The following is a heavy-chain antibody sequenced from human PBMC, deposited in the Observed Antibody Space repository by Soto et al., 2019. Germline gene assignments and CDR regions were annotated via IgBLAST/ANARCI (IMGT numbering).Heavy chain of an antibody. CDR3: ASLGYCSSTSCSRIYYYYYYGMDV. V-gene: IGHV4-30-4*01. D-gene: IGHD2-2*01. CDR1: GGSISSGDYY. CDR2: IYYSGST. J-gene: IGHJ6*02. Sequence: QVQLQESGPGLVKPSQTLSLTCTVSGGSISSGDYYWSWIRQPPGKGLEWIGYIYYSGSTYYNPSLKSRVTISVDTSKNQFSLKLSSVTAADTAVYYCASLGYCSSTSCSRIYYYYYYGMDVWGQGTTVTVSS.